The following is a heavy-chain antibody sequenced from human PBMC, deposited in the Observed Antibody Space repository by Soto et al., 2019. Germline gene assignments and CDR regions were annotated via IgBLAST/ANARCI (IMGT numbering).Heavy chain of an antibody. Sequence: SETLSLTCAVYGGSFSGYYWSWIRQPPGKGLEWIGEINHSGSTNYNPSLKSRVTISVDTSKNQFSLKLSSVTAADTAVYYCARGRGMVVVVAATRRHYYMDVWGKGTTVTVS. CDR3: ARGRGMVVVVAATRRHYYMDV. V-gene: IGHV4-34*01. D-gene: IGHD2-15*01. J-gene: IGHJ6*03. CDR1: GGSFSGYY. CDR2: INHSGST.